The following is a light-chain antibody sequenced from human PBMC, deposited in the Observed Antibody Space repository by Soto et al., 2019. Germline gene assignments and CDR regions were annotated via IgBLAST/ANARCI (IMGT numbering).Light chain of an antibody. CDR1: RGVGNS. CDR2: GAS. V-gene: IGKV1-27*01. Sequence: DVQMTQSPSSLYASVGDRVTITCRASRGVGNSLAWYQQKPGKVPTLLIYGASTLESGVPSRFSGSGSGTFFTLIINSLQPDVVATYYCQKYDSAPFIFGPGSKVNLK. J-gene: IGKJ3*01. CDR3: QKYDSAPFI.